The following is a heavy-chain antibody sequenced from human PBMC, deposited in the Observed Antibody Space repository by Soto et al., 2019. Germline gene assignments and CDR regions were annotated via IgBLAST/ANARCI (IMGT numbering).Heavy chain of an antibody. J-gene: IGHJ6*02. Sequence: ESLKISCKSYGYSFTTYWIAWVRQMPGKGLEWMGSIHPGESDTRYSPSFQGQVTISADRSITTAYLQWSSLKASDTAMYYCARHEATYYNFYGMHVWGQGTTVTVSS. CDR3: ARHEATYYNFYGMHV. V-gene: IGHV5-51*01. CDR2: IHPGESDT. CDR1: GYSFTTYW.